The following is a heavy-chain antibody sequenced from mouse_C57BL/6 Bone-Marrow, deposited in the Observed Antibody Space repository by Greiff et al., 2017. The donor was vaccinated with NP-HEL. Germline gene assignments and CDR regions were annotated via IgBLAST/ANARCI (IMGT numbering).Heavy chain of an antibody. CDR1: GYTFTSYW. J-gene: IGHJ2*01. CDR3: ASLSLGDY. V-gene: IGHV1-50*01. CDR2: IDPSDSYT. Sequence: VQLQQPGAELVKPGASVKLSCKASGYTFTSYWMQWVKQRPGQGLEWIGEIDPSDSYTNYNQKFKGKATLTVDTSSSTAYMQLSSLTSEDSAVYYCASLSLGDYWGQGTTLTVSS. D-gene: IGHD3-3*01.